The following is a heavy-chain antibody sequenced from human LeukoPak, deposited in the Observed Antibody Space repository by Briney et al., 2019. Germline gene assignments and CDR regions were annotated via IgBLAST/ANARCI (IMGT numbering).Heavy chain of an antibody. V-gene: IGHV1-46*01. CDR1: GDTFSRYV. CDR3: ARAPTGLPTLQLAPDWYFDL. D-gene: IGHD1-1*01. Sequence: ASVRVSCKASGDTFSRYVISWVRQAPGQGLEWMGIINPSGGSTSYAQKFQGRVTMTRDTSTSTVYMELSSLRSEDTAVYYCARAPTGLPTLQLAPDWYFDLWGRGTLVTVSS. CDR2: INPSGGST. J-gene: IGHJ2*01.